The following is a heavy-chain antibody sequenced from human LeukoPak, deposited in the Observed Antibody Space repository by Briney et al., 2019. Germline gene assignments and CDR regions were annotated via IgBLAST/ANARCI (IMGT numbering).Heavy chain of an antibody. D-gene: IGHD3-9*01. CDR1: GYTFIGYY. CDR2: INPDSGDT. CDR3: ARAPTLRTYFDILTGHFNPNFDL. Sequence: ASVKVSCKASGYTFIGYYLHWVRQAPGQGLEWMATINPDSGDTNYAQKFQDRVTVTRDTSVSTAYMDLSRLRSDDTAVYFCARAPTLRTYFDILTGHFNPNFDLWGQGTLVTVSS. J-gene: IGHJ4*02. V-gene: IGHV1-2*02.